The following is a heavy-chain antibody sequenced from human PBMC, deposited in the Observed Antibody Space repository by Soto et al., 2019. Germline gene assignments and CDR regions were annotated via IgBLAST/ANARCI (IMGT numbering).Heavy chain of an antibody. J-gene: IGHJ4*02. V-gene: IGHV5-51*01. CDR2: IYPGDSDT. CDR3: ARSTSPFYFNY. CDR1: GYKFTSYW. Sequence: PGESLKISCRGSGYKFTSYWIGWVRQMPGKGLEWMGIIYPGDSDTRYSPSVQGQVTISADKSFSTAYLQWSSLRASDTAMYYCARSTSPFYFNYWGQGTLVTVSS.